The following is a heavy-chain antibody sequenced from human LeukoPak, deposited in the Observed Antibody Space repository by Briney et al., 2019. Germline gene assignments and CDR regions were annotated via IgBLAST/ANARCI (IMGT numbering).Heavy chain of an antibody. Sequence: GRSLRLSCAASGFTFSSYGMHWVRQAPGKGLEWVAVIPYDGSNEYYADSVKGRFTISRDNSKNTLYLQMNSLRAEDTAVYYCAKDSDGDYIDYWGQGTLVTVSS. CDR3: AKDSDGDYIDY. D-gene: IGHD4-17*01. CDR2: IPYDGSNE. CDR1: GFTFSSYG. J-gene: IGHJ4*02. V-gene: IGHV3-30*18.